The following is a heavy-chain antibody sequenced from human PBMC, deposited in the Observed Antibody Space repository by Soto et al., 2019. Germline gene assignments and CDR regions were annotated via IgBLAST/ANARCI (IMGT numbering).Heavy chain of an antibody. CDR2: INHSGST. Sequence: QVQLQQWGAGLLKPSETLSLTCAVYGGSFSGYYWSWIRQPPGKGLEWIGEINHSGSTNYNPSIKSRVTISVDTSTNQFSLKLSAVTAADTAVYYCARGRGVTVATGVLYGMDVWGQGTTVTVSS. V-gene: IGHV4-34*01. CDR1: GGSFSGYY. J-gene: IGHJ6*02. CDR3: ARGRGVTVATGVLYGMDV. D-gene: IGHD5-12*01.